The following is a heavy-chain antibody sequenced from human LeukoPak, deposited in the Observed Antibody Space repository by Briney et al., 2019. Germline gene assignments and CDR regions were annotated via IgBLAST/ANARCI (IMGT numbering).Heavy chain of an antibody. D-gene: IGHD5-24*01. CDR2: INHSGST. J-gene: IGHJ4*02. Sequence: SETLSLTCAVYGGSFSGYYWSWIRQPPGKGLEWIGEINHSGSTNYNPSLKSRVTISVDTSKNQFSLKLSSVTAADTAVYYCARTLTRDGYNPDYWGQGTLVTVSS. CDR1: GGSFSGYY. CDR3: ARTLTRDGYNPDY. V-gene: IGHV4-34*01.